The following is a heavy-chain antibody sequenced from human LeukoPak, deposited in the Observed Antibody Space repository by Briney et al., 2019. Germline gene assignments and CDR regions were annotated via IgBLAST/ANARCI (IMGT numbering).Heavy chain of an antibody. CDR1: GGTFSSYA. CDR3: ARAFGWARYYYYMDV. J-gene: IGHJ6*03. V-gene: IGHV1-69*05. D-gene: IGHD3-16*01. Sequence: SVKVSCKASGGTFSSYAISWVRQAPGQGLEWMGGITPIFGTANYAQKFQGRVTITTDESTSTAYMELSSLRSEDTAVYYCARAFGWARYYYYMDVWGKGTTVTVSS. CDR2: ITPIFGTA.